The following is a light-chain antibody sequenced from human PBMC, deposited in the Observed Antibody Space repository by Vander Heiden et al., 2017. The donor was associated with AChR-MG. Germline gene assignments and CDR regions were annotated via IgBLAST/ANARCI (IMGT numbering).Light chain of an antibody. J-gene: IGKJ4*01. Sequence: DNQMTQSPSIVSASVGDRVTITCRASQSITSYLAWYQQKPGKAPKLLIYRSSILESGVPSRFSGSGSGTEFTLTISSLQPDDFATYYCQQYNAYPATFGGGTKVEIK. V-gene: IGKV1-5*03. CDR2: RSS. CDR3: QQYNAYPAT. CDR1: QSITSY.